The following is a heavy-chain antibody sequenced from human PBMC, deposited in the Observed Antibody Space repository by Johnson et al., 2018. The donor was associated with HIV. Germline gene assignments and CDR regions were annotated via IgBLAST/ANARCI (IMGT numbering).Heavy chain of an antibody. J-gene: IGHJ3*02. CDR3: ASPKTPTRVVRGAFDI. CDR1: GFLFSNVW. V-gene: IGHV3-15*01. D-gene: IGHD3-10*01. CDR2: IKSKADGGTI. Sequence: VQLVESGGGLVEPGGSLRLSCAASGFLFSNVWMSWVRQAPGKGLEWVGRIKSKADGGTIDYAAPVKGRFTISRDNSKNTLYLQMNSLRAEDTAVYYCASPKTPTRVVRGAFDIWGQGTMVTVSS.